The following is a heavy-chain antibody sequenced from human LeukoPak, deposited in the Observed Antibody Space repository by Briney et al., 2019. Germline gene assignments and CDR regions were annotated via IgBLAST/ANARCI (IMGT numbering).Heavy chain of an antibody. D-gene: IGHD6-19*01. CDR2: IYYSGST. CDR1: GVSINSNSYY. J-gene: IGHJ4*02. V-gene: IGHV4-39*07. Sequence: SETLSLTCTVSGVSINSNSYYWGWIRQPPGKGLEWIGSIYYSGSTYYHPSLKRRVTISVDTSKNQFSLKLSSVTAADTAVYYCARGSHYSSGTLTWGQGTLVTVSS. CDR3: ARGSHYSSGTLT.